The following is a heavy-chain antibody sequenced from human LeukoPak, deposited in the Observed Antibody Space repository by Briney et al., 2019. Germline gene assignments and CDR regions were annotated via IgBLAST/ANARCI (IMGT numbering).Heavy chain of an antibody. Sequence: ASVKVSCKASGNSFTGYYVHWVRQAPGQGLEWMGWMSPDSDGTNFAQNFQGRVSTTRDTSIRTVYLGLRSLRADDTAVYYCANQEGIGAPGAWFDNWGQGTLVTVSS. D-gene: IGHD1-26*01. CDR1: GNSFTGYY. CDR2: MSPDSDGT. CDR3: ANQEGIGAPGAWFDN. V-gene: IGHV1-2*02. J-gene: IGHJ4*02.